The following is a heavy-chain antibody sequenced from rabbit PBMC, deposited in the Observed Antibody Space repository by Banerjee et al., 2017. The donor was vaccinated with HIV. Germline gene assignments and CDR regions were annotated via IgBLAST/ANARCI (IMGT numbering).Heavy chain of an antibody. CDR3: ARDYAGAGNL. Sequence: QEQLEESGGDLVKPEGSLTLTCTASGFSFNNNYVMCWVRQTPGKGLEWIACIVAGSSDTTYYASWAKGRFTISKTSSTTVTLQMTSLTAADTATYFCARDYAGAGNLWGQGTLVTVS. CDR1: GFSFNNNYV. J-gene: IGHJ4*01. D-gene: IGHD4-2*01. CDR2: IVAGSSDTT. V-gene: IGHV1S45*01.